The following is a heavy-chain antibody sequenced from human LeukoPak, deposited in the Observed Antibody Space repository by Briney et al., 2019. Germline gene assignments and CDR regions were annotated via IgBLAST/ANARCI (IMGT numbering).Heavy chain of an antibody. CDR2: TYYRSKWYD. Sequence: SQTLSLTCAISGDSVSSNSAAWNWIRQSPSRGLEWLGRTYYRSKWYDGYAEYVKSRITINPDTSKNQFSLQLNSVTPEDTAVYYCARGQTGSGRISDYWGQGTLVTVSS. J-gene: IGHJ4*02. CDR3: ARGQTGSGRISDY. CDR1: GDSVSSNSAA. D-gene: IGHD2-15*01. V-gene: IGHV6-1*01.